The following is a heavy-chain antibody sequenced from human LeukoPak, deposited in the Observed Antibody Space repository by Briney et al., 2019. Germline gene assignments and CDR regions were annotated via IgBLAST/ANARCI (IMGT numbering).Heavy chain of an antibody. J-gene: IGHJ4*02. D-gene: IGHD2-21*02. CDR3: THCSGDCYSGY. Sequence: GGSLRLSCTASGFTFGDYAMSWFRQAPGKGLEWVGFIRSKAYGGTTEYAASVKGRFTISRDDSKSIAYLQMNSLKTEDTAVYYCTHCSGDCYSGYWGQGTLVTVSS. V-gene: IGHV3-49*03. CDR2: IRSKAYGGTT. CDR1: GFTFGDYA.